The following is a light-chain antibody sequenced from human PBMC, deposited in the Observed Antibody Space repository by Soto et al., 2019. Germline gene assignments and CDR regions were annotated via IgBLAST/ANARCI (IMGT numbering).Light chain of an antibody. CDR3: QSYDSSLSASV. J-gene: IGLJ1*01. CDR2: GNS. V-gene: IGLV1-40*01. Sequence: QPVLTQPPSVSGAPGQRVTISCTGSSSNIGAGYDVHWYQQFPGTAPKLLIYGNSNRPSGVPDRFSGSKSGTSASLAITGLQAEDEADYYCQSYDSSLSASVFGTGTKLTVL. CDR1: SSNIGAGYD.